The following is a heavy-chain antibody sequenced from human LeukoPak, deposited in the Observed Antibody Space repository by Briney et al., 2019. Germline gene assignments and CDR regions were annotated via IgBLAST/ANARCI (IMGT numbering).Heavy chain of an antibody. Sequence: PGGSLRLSCAASGFTFSSYEMNWVRQAPGKGLEWVSYISSSGSTIYYADSVKGRFTISRDNAKNALYLQMNSLRAEDTAVYYCAKDRVIAVAGTALDYWGQGTLVTVSS. J-gene: IGHJ4*02. CDR2: ISSSGSTI. V-gene: IGHV3-48*03. CDR1: GFTFSSYE. D-gene: IGHD6-19*01. CDR3: AKDRVIAVAGTALDY.